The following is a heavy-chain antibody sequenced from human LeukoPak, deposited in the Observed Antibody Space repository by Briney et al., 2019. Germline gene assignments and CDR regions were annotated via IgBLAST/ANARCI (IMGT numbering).Heavy chain of an antibody. J-gene: IGHJ1*01. Sequence: SETLSLTCAVYGGSFSGYYWSWIRQPPGKGLEWIGEINHSGSTNYNPFLKSRVTISVDTSKNQFSQKLSSVTAADTAVYYCARRGPSGLRKTQYFQHWGQGTLVTVSS. V-gene: IGHV4-34*01. CDR3: ARRGPSGLRKTQYFQH. D-gene: IGHD5-12*01. CDR1: GGSFSGYY. CDR2: INHSGST.